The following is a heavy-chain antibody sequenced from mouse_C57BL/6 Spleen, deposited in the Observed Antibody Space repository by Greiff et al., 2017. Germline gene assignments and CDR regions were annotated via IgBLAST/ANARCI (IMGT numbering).Heavy chain of an antibody. CDR1: GYTFTSHW. Sequence: QVQLQQSGPELVRPGASVKISCKAPGYTFTSHWMQWVRQRPGQGLEWIGEIVPGSGSTYYNEKFKGKATLTVDTSSSTAYMQLIRLQSEDSAVYFCARSTAQALFAYWGQGTLVTVSA. CDR2: IVPGSGST. V-gene: IGHV1-56*01. CDR3: ARSTAQALFAY. J-gene: IGHJ3*01. D-gene: IGHD3-2*02.